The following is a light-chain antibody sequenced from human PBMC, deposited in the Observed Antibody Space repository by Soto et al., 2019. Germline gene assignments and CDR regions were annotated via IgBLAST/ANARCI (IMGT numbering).Light chain of an antibody. J-gene: IGKJ1*01. CDR3: QQYNNYPWT. Sequence: DIQMTQSPSTLSASVGDRVTITCRASQSISSWLAWYQQKPGKAPKLLIYKASSLESGVPSRFSGSGSGTEFTLTISSLQTDDFAPYYCQQYNNYPWTFGQGTKVEIK. CDR2: KAS. CDR1: QSISSW. V-gene: IGKV1-5*03.